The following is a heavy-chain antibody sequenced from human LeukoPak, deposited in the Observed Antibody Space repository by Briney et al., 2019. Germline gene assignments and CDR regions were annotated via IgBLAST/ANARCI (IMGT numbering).Heavy chain of an antibody. D-gene: IGHD6-19*01. V-gene: IGHV3-23*01. CDR1: GFTFSNYA. Sequence: PGGSLRLSCATSGFTFSNYAMSWVRQAPGKGLEWVSTISGSGGSTYYADSVKGRFTISRDNSKNTLDLEMYSLRAEDTAVYYCARAAYTSGWFAFDIWGQGTMVTVSS. CDR3: ARAAYTSGWFAFDI. J-gene: IGHJ3*02. CDR2: ISGSGGST.